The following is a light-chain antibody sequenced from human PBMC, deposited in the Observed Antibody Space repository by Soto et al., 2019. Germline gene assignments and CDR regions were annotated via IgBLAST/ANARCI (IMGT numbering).Light chain of an antibody. CDR2: DAS. J-gene: IGKJ1*01. CDR1: QSVSSRY. CDR3: QQYNNWPTWT. V-gene: IGKV3-15*01. Sequence: IVLTQSPGTLSLSPGERATLSCRASQSVSSRYLAWYQPRPGQAPRLLIYDASIRAKGIPARFSGSASGTVFTLNISSLQSEDFALYDCQQYNNWPTWTFGQGTKVDIK.